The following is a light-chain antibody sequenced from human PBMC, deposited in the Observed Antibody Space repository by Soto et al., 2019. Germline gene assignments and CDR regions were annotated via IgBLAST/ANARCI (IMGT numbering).Light chain of an antibody. Sequence: QSALTQPASVSGSPGQSITISCTGTSSDVGSYNLVSWYQQHPDKAPKLMISEGSKRPSGVSNRFSGSKSGNTASLTSSGXXXXXXXXXYCCSYAGSNTYVFGTGTKLTV. CDR1: SSDVGSYNL. V-gene: IGLV2-23*01. J-gene: IGLJ1*01. CDR2: EGS. CDR3: CSYAGSNTYV.